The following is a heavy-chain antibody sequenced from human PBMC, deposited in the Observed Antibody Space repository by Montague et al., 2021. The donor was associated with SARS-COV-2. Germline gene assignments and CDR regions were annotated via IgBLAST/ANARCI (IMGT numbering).Heavy chain of an antibody. D-gene: IGHD5/OR15-5a*01. Sequence: GSTYYNPSLKSRVTISVDTSKNHFSLKLSSVTAADTAVYYCARTTCLRGFFDLWGRGTLVTVSS. CDR2: GST. CDR3: ARTTCLRGFFDL. J-gene: IGHJ2*01. V-gene: IGHV4-39*07.